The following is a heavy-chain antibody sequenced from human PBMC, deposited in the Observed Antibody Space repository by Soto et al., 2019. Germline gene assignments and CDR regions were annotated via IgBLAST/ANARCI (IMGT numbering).Heavy chain of an antibody. J-gene: IGHJ5*02. CDR3: AREEGLLNWFDT. Sequence: EVQLVESGGGLVQPGGSLRLSCAASGFTFSSYSMNWVRQAPGKGLEWVSYISSSSSTIYYADSVKGRFTISRDNAKNLLYRQMNSRRAEDTAVYYCAREEGLLNWFDTWVQGTLVTVSS. D-gene: IGHD1-26*01. CDR2: ISSSSSTI. CDR1: GFTFSSYS. V-gene: IGHV3-48*01.